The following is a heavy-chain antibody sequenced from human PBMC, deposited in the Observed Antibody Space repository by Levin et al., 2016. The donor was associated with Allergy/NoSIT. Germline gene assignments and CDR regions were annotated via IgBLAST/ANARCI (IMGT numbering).Heavy chain of an antibody. CDR2: IWYDGSNK. J-gene: IGHJ2*01. V-gene: IGHV3-33*03. CDR1: GFTFRNYG. D-gene: IGHD7-27*01. CDR3: ATVSKGAGDQNWYFDL. Sequence: GGSLRLSCAASGFTFRNYGMHWVRQAPGKGLEWAALIWYDGSNKYYADSVKGRFTISRDNSKNTLYLQMNSLRAEDTAVYYCATVSKGAGDQNWYFDLWGRGTLVTVSS.